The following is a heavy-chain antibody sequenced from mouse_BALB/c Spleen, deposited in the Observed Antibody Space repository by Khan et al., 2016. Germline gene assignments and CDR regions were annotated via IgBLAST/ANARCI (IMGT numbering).Heavy chain of an antibody. CDR2: INTNTGEP. CDR3: ASYYGSSYYAMDY. V-gene: IGHV9-3*02. CDR1: EYTFTNYG. Sequence: QIQLVQSGPELKKPGETVKISCKASEYTFTNYGMNWVKQAPGKGLKWMGWINTNTGEPTYAEELKGRFAFSLETAASTAYLQINKLKNEDTAPYSCASYYGSSYYAMDYWGQGTSVTVSS. J-gene: IGHJ4*01. D-gene: IGHD1-1*01.